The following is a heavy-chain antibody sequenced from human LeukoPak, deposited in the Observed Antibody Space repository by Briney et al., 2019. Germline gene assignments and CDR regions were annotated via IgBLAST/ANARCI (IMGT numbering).Heavy chain of an antibody. J-gene: IGHJ3*02. D-gene: IGHD3-22*01. CDR3: ARETYYYDSSGPDAFDI. V-gene: IGHV1-69*13. CDR2: IIPIFGTA. CDR1: GGTFISYA. Sequence: GASVKVSCKASGGTFISYAISWVRQARGQGLEWMGGIIPIFGTANYAQKFQGRVTITADESTSTAYMELSSLRSEDTTVYYCARETYYYDSSGPDAFDIWGQGTMVTVSS.